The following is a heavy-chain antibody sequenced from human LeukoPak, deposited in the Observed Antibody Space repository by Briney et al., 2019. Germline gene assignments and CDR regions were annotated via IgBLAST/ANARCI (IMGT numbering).Heavy chain of an antibody. CDR2: IYTSGST. CDR3: ARVRSYDFWSGYRVFDGMDV. D-gene: IGHD3-3*01. J-gene: IGHJ6*02. V-gene: IGHV4-4*07. Sequence: NPSETLSLTCTVSGGSISSYYWSWIRQPAGKGLEWIGRIYTSGSTNYNPSLKSRVTMSVDTSKNQFSLKLSSVTAADTAVYYCARVRSYDFWSGYRVFDGMDVWGQGTTVTVSS. CDR1: GGSISSYY.